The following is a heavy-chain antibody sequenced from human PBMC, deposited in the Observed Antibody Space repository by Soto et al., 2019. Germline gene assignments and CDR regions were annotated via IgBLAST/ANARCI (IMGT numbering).Heavy chain of an antibody. V-gene: IGHV3-13*01. J-gene: IGHJ6*03. CDR1: GFTFSSYD. CDR2: IGTAGDT. D-gene: IGHD6-6*01. CDR3: ARAVSSSSGRGYYYYYMDV. Sequence: QTGGSLRLSCAASGFTFSSYDMHWVRQATGKGLEWVSAIGTAGDTYYPGSVKGRFTISRENAKNSLYLQMNSLRAGDTAVYYCARAVSSSSGRGYYYYYMDVWGKGTTVTVSS.